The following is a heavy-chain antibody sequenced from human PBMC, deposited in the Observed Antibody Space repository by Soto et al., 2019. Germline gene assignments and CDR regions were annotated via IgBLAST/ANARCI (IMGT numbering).Heavy chain of an antibody. J-gene: IGHJ4*02. V-gene: IGHV3-23*01. CDR3: ARHEENDHVRI. D-gene: IGHD3-10*01. Sequence: GGSLRLSCAASGFTFSNYAMSWVRQAPGKGLEWVSLVSATAGTTYYTDSVKGRFTISRDNSRNTVYLQMNSLRADDTAVYYWARHEENDHVRIWGQGTPVTVSS. CDR2: VSATAGTT. CDR1: GFTFSNYA.